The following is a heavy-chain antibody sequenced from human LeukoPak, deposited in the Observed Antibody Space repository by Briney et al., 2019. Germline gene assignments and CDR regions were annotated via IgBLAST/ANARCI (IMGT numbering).Heavy chain of an antibody. V-gene: IGHV1-2*02. Sequence: GASVTVSCKASGYTFTGYYMHWVRQAPGQGLEWMGWINPNSGGTNYAQKFQGRVTMTRDTSISTAYMELSRLRSDDTAVYYCARDRKACSGGSCYFRGWFDPWGQGTLVTVSS. J-gene: IGHJ5*02. CDR3: ARDRKACSGGSCYFRGWFDP. CDR1: GYTFTGYY. D-gene: IGHD2-15*01. CDR2: INPNSGGT.